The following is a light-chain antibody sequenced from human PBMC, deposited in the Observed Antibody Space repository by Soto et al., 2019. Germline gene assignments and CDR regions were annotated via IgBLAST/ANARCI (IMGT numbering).Light chain of an antibody. Sequence: QSALTQPPSASGSLGQSVTISCTGTSSDVGGYNYVSWHQQHPGKAPKLMIYEVTKRPSGVPDRFSGSKSSNTASLTVSGLQAEYEADYYCSSFAGGGNPVLFGGGTKLTVL. V-gene: IGLV2-8*01. CDR3: SSFAGGGNPVL. J-gene: IGLJ2*01. CDR2: EVT. CDR1: SSDVGGYNY.